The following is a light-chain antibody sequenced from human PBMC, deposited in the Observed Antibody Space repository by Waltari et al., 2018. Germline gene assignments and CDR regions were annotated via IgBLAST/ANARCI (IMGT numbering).Light chain of an antibody. CDR1: QSISYY. J-gene: IGKJ3*01. CDR2: AAT. CDR3: QQSYSIPLFA. Sequence: DIQMTQSPPSLSASVGDRVTITCRASQSISYYLNWYQQKSGKAPKLLIYAATNLQSGVPSRFSGSGAGTEFTLTISSLQPEDFATYYCQQSYSIPLFAFGPGSRVDIK. V-gene: IGKV1-39*01.